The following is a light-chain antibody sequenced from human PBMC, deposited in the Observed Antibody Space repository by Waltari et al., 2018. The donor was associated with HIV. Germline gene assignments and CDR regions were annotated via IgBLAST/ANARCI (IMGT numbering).Light chain of an antibody. CDR1: FWNNNYA. CDR3: QSWGGGSWV. CDR2: LNSDGSH. J-gene: IGLJ3*02. V-gene: IGLV4-69*01. Sequence: QLVLTQSPSASASLGASVKLTCSLGFWNNNYAIARHQQQPAKGTRFLMKLNSDGSHTKGDGIPDRFSGSSSGTERYLTISSRQSDDEADYYCQSWGGGSWVFGGGTKLTVL.